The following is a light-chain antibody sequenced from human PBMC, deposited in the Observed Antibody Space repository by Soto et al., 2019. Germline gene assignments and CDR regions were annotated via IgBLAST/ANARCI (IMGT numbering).Light chain of an antibody. Sequence: ENVLTQSPGTLSLSPGERATLSCRASQGVNRYYLAWYQQKPGQPPRLLIYGTSSRATGIPDRFSGSGSGTDFTLTISGLEPEDFAVYYCQQYSSSPLTFGGGTKVEIQ. CDR3: QQYSSSPLT. CDR2: GTS. J-gene: IGKJ4*01. CDR1: QGVNRYY. V-gene: IGKV3-20*01.